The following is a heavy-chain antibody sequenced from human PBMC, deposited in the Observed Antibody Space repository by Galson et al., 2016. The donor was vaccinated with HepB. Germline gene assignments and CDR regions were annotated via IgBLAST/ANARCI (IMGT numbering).Heavy chain of an antibody. V-gene: IGHV4-61*02. D-gene: IGHD6-6*01. J-gene: IGHJ4*02. CDR1: GGYVTSGSYY. Sequence: PLSLTCTISGGYVTSGSYYWSWIRQPAGKGLEWVGRIYTPGGAKYNPSVKNRGTISVDTSRNQFSLKLTSVTAADTAVYYGAREDIAASYMDLWSQGTLVTVAA. CDR2: IYTPGGA. CDR3: AREDIAASYMDL.